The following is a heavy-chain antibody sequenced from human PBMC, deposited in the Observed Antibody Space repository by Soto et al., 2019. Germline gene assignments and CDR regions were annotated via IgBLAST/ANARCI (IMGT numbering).Heavy chain of an antibody. V-gene: IGHV3-23*01. CDR3: ARASLGYSSSWPGYYYGMDV. Sequence: PGGSLRLSCAASGFTFSSYAMSWVRQAPGKGLEWVSAISGSGGSTYYADSVKGRFTISRDNSKNTLYLQMNGLRAEDTAVYYCARASLGYSSSWPGYYYGMDVWGQGTTVTVSS. CDR1: GFTFSSYA. J-gene: IGHJ6*02. D-gene: IGHD6-13*01. CDR2: ISGSGGST.